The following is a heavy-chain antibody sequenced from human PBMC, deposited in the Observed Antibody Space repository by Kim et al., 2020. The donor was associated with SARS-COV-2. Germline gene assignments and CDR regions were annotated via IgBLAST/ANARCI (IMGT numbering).Heavy chain of an antibody. CDR1: GFTFSDYY. D-gene: IGHD3-10*01. CDR3: ARVTYGAASHYYFDY. Sequence: GGSLRLSCAASGFTFSDYYLTWIRQAPGKGLEWLSYISATTNYAIYADSVKGRFTISRDNAKNSLYLQMNSLRAKDTAVYYCARVTYGAASHYYFDYWG. V-gene: IGHV3-11*05. CDR2: ISATTNYA. J-gene: IGHJ4*01.